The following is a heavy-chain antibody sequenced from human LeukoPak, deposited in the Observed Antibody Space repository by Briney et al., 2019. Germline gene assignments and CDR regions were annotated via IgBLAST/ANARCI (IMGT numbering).Heavy chain of an antibody. J-gene: IGHJ4*02. CDR1: GSCFTSCW. Sequence: GGSLKICFEGSGSCFTSCWIGWVRRMPGGGLGWMGIIDRGGSDTKSSRSVRGQVNISAPKSINTAYLQWSRLQASDTAIYYCARRQYQLNKPPFDYWGQGTQVTVSS. CDR3: ARRQYQLNKPPFDY. V-gene: IGHV5-51*01. D-gene: IGHD2-2*01. CDR2: IDRGGSDT.